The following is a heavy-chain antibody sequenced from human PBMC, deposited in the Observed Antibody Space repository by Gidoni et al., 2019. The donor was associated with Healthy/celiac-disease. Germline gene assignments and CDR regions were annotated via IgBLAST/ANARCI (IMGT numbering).Heavy chain of an antibody. D-gene: IGHD6-13*01. CDR2: IYHSGRP. CDR3: AIIVAAGKGPDY. Sequence: QVNLQESAHGLVKPSGPMSLTCPVSGGSISRSTWSSWVRQPAGKGLEWVGEIYHSGRPNYNPSLNGRGTISVDKSTNQFSLERRSVTAADTAVYYCAIIVAAGKGPDYWGQGTLVTVSS. CDR1: GGSISRSTW. J-gene: IGHJ4*02. V-gene: IGHV4-4*02.